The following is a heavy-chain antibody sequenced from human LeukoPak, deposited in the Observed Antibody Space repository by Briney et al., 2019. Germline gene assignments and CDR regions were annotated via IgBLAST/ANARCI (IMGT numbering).Heavy chain of an antibody. CDR1: GYSFTSYW. Sequence: GDSLKISCKGSGYSFTSYWIGWVRQMPGKGLEWMGIIYPGDSDTRYGPSFQGQVTISADKSISTAYLQWSSLKASDTAMYYCARRVEMATMYFDYWGQGTLVTVSS. CDR3: ARRVEMATMYFDY. V-gene: IGHV5-51*01. CDR2: IYPGDSDT. D-gene: IGHD5-24*01. J-gene: IGHJ4*02.